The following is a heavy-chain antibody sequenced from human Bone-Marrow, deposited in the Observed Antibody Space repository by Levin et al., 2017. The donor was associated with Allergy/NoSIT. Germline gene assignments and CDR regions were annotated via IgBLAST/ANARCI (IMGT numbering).Heavy chain of an antibody. Sequence: QSGGSLRLSCVASGFTVSSNYMRWVRQAPGKGLEWVSLIYSEGTTDYADSVKDRFTISRDKSKNTLYLQMNSLRVEDTAVYYCARDGGVQVGGDYVGQGTLVTVSS. CDR3: ARDGGVQVGGDY. CDR1: GFTVSSNY. V-gene: IGHV3-66*01. CDR2: IYSEGTT. D-gene: IGHD2-8*02. J-gene: IGHJ4*02.